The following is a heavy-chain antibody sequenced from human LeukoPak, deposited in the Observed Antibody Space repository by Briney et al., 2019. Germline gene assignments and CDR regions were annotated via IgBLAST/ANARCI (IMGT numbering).Heavy chain of an antibody. CDR3: ASKRGKYSSFGD. V-gene: IGHV4-31*03. D-gene: IGHD6-6*01. CDR1: GGSISSGGYY. J-gene: IGHJ4*02. Sequence: SETLSLTCTVSGGSISSGGYYWSRIRQHPGKGLEWIGYIYYSGSTYYNPSLKSRVTISVDTSKNQFSLKLSSVTAADTAVYYCASKRGKYSSFGDWGQGTLVTVSS. CDR2: IYYSGST.